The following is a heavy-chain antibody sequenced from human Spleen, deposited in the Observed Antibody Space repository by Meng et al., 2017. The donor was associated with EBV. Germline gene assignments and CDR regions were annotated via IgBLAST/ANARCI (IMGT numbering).Heavy chain of an antibody. D-gene: IGHD5-18*01. V-gene: IGHV1-69*01. CDR2: IIAIFGSA. J-gene: IGHJ4*02. Sequence: HGQLVQSGAEVKKPGSAVKVSCKVSGGIFRSHAISWVRQAPGQGLEWMGGIIAIFGSANYAQRFQGRVTISADDSTSTVYMELSSLRSEDTAVYFCARHFGYTFGSGFDYWGQGALVTVSS. CDR3: ARHFGYTFGSGFDY. CDR1: GGIFRSHA.